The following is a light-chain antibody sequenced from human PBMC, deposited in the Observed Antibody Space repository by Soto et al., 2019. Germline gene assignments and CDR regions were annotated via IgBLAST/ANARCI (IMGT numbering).Light chain of an antibody. CDR3: SSHAGSINVA. CDR2: EVY. J-gene: IGLJ2*01. V-gene: IGLV2-8*01. Sequence: QSALTQPPSASGSPGQSVTISCTGSSSDVGGYDYVSWYQQHPGKAPKLMIYEVYKRPSGVPDRFSGSKSGNTASLTVSGLQAEDEADYYCSSHAGSINVAFGGGTKLTGL. CDR1: SSDVGGYDY.